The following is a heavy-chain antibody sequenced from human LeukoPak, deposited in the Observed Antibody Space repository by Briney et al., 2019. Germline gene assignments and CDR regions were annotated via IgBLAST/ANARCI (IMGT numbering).Heavy chain of an antibody. Sequence: GGSLRLSCAASGFTFSSDWMSWVRQAPGKGLEWVANIKQDGSEKYYVDSVKGRFTISRDNATNSLYLQMNSLRAEDTAVYYCADIPISWGQGTLVTVSS. CDR2: IKQDGSEK. V-gene: IGHV3-7*01. CDR3: ADIPIS. D-gene: IGHD2-2*02. CDR1: GFTFSSDW. J-gene: IGHJ4*02.